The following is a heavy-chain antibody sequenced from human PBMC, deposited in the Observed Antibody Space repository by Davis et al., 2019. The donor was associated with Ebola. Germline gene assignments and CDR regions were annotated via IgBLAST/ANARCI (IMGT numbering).Heavy chain of an antibody. D-gene: IGHD3-3*01. CDR1: GGSFSGYY. J-gene: IGHJ4*02. V-gene: IGHV4-34*01. CDR3: ARGRYDFWSGYYRGPFDY. Sequence: MPGGSLRLSCAVSGGSFSGYYWSWIRQPPGKGLEWIGEINHSGSTNYNPSLKSRVTISVDTSKNQFSLKLSSVTAADTAVYYCARGRYDFWSGYYRGPFDYWGQGTLVTVSS. CDR2: INHSGST.